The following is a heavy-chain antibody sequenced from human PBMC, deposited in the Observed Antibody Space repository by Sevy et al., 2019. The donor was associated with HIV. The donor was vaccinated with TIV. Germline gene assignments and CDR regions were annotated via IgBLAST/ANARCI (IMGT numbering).Heavy chain of an antibody. D-gene: IGHD2-2*02. CDR3: SRDRGPAAISDAFDI. CDR1: GGNLHNYG. Sequence: ASVKVSCKASGGNLHNYGINWVRQAPGQGLEWMGGLIPIFRTSTYAQNFRGRITFAADEATSTFYLEMSSLRADDTAVYYCSRDRGPAAISDAFDIWGQGTMVIVSS. J-gene: IGHJ3*02. CDR2: LIPIFRTS. V-gene: IGHV1-69*13.